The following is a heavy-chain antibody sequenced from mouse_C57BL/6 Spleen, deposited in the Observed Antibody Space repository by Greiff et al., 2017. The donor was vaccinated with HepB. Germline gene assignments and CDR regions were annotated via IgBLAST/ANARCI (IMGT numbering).Heavy chain of an antibody. CDR1: GYTFTSYW. Sequence: QVQLKQPGAELVKPGASVKLSCKASGYTFTSYWMHWVKQRPGQGLEWIGMIHPNSGSTNYNEKFKSKATLTVDKSSSTAYMQLSSLTSEDSAVYYCARENFYYYGSSPAYWGQGTLVTVSA. CDR3: ARENFYYYGSSPAY. J-gene: IGHJ3*01. D-gene: IGHD1-1*01. V-gene: IGHV1-64*01. CDR2: IHPNSGST.